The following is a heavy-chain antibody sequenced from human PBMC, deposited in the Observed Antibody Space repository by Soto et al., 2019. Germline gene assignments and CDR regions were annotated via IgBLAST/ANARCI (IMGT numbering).Heavy chain of an antibody. D-gene: IGHD3-3*01. CDR1: GYTFTSYD. Sequence: QVQLVQSGAEVKKPGASVKVSCKASGYTFTSYDINWVRQATGQGLEWMGWMNPNSGNTGYAQKFQGRVTMTRNTYISTSYMELNRLRSEDSAVYYCARGLEWSPSRDPWGQGTLVTVSS. V-gene: IGHV1-8*01. J-gene: IGHJ5*02. CDR3: ARGLEWSPSRDP. CDR2: MNPNSGNT.